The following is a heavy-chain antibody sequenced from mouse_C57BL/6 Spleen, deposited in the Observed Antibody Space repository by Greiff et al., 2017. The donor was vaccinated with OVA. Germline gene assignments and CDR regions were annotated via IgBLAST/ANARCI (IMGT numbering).Heavy chain of an antibody. V-gene: IGHV1-22*01. D-gene: IGHD2-5*01. CDR1: GYTFTDYN. CDR2: INPNNGGT. Sequence: VQLQQSGPELVKPGASVKMSCKASGYTFTDYNMHWVQQSPGKSLEWIGYINPNNGGTSYNQKFKGKATLTVNKSSSTAYMELRSLTSEDSAVYYGARSYSNYVRGAWFAYWGQGTLVTVSA. CDR3: ARSYSNYVRGAWFAY. J-gene: IGHJ3*01.